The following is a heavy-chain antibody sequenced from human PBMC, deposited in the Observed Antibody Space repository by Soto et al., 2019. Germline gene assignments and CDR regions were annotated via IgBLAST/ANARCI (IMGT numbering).Heavy chain of an antibody. CDR2: ISPNNGNT. V-gene: IGHV1-18*01. CDR3: VRDRLGVSVTRGGLDS. J-gene: IGHJ4*02. D-gene: IGHD2-8*01. CDR1: GYTFSNFG. Sequence: QVQLVQSGGEVKKPGASVKVSCKASGYTFSNFGLSWVRQAPGQGLELMGWISPNNGNTNYAQKRQGRLTMNTDTSTSTAYMELRGLRSQDTAVYYCVRDRLGVSVTRGGLDSWGKGTLVTVS.